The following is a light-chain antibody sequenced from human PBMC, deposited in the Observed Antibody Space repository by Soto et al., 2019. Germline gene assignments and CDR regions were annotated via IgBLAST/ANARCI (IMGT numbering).Light chain of an antibody. CDR3: QQYGSSPPYT. CDR2: GAS. V-gene: IGKV3-20*01. CDR1: QSVSSSY. J-gene: IGKJ2*01. Sequence: EIVLTQSPGTLSLSPGERATLSCRASQSVSSSYLAWYQQKPGQAPRLLIYGASSRATGIPDRFSGSGSGTYVTLTISRLEPEDFAVYYCQQYGSSPPYTFGQGTKLEI.